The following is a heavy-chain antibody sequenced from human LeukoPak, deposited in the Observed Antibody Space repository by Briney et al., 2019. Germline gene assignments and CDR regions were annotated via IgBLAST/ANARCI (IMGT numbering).Heavy chain of an antibody. J-gene: IGHJ4*02. CDR1: GFTFSSYG. Sequence: GGSLRLSCAASGFTFSSYGMHWVRQAPGKGLEWVAFIRYDGSNKYYADSVKGRFTISRDNSKNTLYLQMNSLRAEDTAVYYCARGHSSSLDYWGQGTLVTVSS. CDR2: IRYDGSNK. CDR3: ARGHSSSLDY. D-gene: IGHD6-6*01. V-gene: IGHV3-30*02.